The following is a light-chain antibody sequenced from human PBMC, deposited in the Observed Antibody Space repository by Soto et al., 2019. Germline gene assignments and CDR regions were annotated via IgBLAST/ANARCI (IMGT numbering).Light chain of an antibody. CDR1: QDIINH. CDR3: QNYHLALGT. CDR2: GAS. V-gene: IGKV1-27*01. Sequence: DIQMTQSPSSLSASVGDTVTITCRASQDIINHLAWYQQRPGKLPNLLIYGASTLHSGVPSRFRGSGSGTHFTLTISSLQPEDVATYYCQNYHLALGTFGQGTRLEIK. J-gene: IGKJ5*01.